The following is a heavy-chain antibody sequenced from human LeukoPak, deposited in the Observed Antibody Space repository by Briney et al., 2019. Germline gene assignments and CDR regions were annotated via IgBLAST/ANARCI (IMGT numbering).Heavy chain of an antibody. CDR2: MNPNSGNT. D-gene: IGHD6-13*01. CDR3: AREFRYSSSWYSDY. CDR1: GYTFTSYD. Sequence: ASVKVSCKASGYTFTSYDINWVRQATGQGLEWMGWMNPNSGNTGYAQKLQGRVTMTRNTSISTAYMELSSLRSEDTAVYYCAREFRYSSSWYSDYWGQGTLVTVSS. J-gene: IGHJ4*02. V-gene: IGHV1-8*01.